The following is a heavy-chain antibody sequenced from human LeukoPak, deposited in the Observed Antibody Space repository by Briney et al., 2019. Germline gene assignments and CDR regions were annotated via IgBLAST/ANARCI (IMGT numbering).Heavy chain of an antibody. V-gene: IGHV3-23*01. Sequence: GGSLRLSCASSGFSFSGYAMNWVRQAPGKGLEWVSSISGSGASTFYADSVKGRFTISKDTSSSTVYLQMNSLRAEDTAVYYCAKGSRGYTNYYFDYWGQGSLVTASS. D-gene: IGHD6-13*01. J-gene: IGHJ4*02. CDR2: ISGSGAST. CDR1: GFSFSGYA. CDR3: AKGSRGYTNYYFDY.